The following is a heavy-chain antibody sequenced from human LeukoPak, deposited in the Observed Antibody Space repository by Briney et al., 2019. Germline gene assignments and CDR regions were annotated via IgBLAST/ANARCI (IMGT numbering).Heavy chain of an antibody. J-gene: IGHJ5*02. V-gene: IGHV3-74*03. CDR2: INTCGTST. Sequence: GGSLRLSCAASGFTFSSYWMHWVRQVPGKGLVWVARINTCGTSTTYGDSVEGRFTISRDNAKNTLDLEMNSLRDDDTAVYYCARGSTTVTTKDWFDPWGQGTQVTVSS. CDR1: GFTFSSYW. CDR3: ARGSTTVTTKDWFDP. D-gene: IGHD4-17*01.